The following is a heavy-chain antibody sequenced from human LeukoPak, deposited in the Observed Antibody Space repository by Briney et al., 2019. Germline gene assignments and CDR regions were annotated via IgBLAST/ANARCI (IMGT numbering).Heavy chain of an antibody. CDR1: GFTFSSYS. J-gene: IGHJ4*02. V-gene: IGHV3-21*01. D-gene: IGHD4-17*01. Sequence: GGSLRLSCAASGFTFSSYSMNWVRQAPGKGLEWVSSISSSSSYIYYADSVKGRFTISRDNAKNSLYLQMTSLRAEDTAVYYCARGGATVGDYWGQGVLVTVSS. CDR2: ISSSSSYI. CDR3: ARGGATVGDY.